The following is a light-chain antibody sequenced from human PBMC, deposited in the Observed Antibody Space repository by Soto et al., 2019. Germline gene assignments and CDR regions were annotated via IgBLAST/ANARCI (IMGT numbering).Light chain of an antibody. CDR3: QSYDSSLSGV. CDR2: GNN. V-gene: IGLV1-40*01. Sequence: QSVLTQPPSVSGAPGQRVTISCTGSSSSIGAGYDVNWYQQLPGTAPKLLIYGNNNRPSGVPDRFSGSKSGTSASLAITGLQAEDEADYYCQSYDSSLSGVFGGGTQLTVL. J-gene: IGLJ3*02. CDR1: SSSIGAGYD.